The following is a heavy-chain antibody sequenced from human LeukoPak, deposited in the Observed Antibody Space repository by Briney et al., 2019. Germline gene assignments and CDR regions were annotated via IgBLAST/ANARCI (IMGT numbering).Heavy chain of an antibody. CDR3: ARRAVYSSSP. J-gene: IGHJ4*02. CDR2: IKQDGSEK. Sequence: GGSLRLSCTASGFTFSRYWITWVRQAPGKGLEWVANIKQDGSEKYYVDSVKGRFTISRDNVKNSLYLQMNSLRAEDTAVYYGARRAVYSSSPWGQGTLVTVSS. D-gene: IGHD6-6*01. CDR1: GFTFSRYW. V-gene: IGHV3-7*05.